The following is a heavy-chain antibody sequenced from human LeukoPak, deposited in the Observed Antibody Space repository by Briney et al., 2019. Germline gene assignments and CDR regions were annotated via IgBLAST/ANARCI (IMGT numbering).Heavy chain of an antibody. Sequence: GGSLRLSCAASGFTFSSYSMNWVRQAPGKGLEWVSYISSSSSTIYYADSVKGRFTISRDNAKNSLYLQMNSLRAEDTAVYYCARAVGGYLGSPGYFDYWGQGTLVTVSS. CDR3: ARAVGGYLGSPGYFDY. CDR1: GFTFSSYS. D-gene: IGHD5-18*01. V-gene: IGHV3-48*04. J-gene: IGHJ4*02. CDR2: ISSSSSTI.